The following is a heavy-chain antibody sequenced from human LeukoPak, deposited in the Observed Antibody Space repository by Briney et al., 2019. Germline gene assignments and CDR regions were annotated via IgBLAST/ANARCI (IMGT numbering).Heavy chain of an antibody. D-gene: IGHD6-6*01. Sequence: PGRSLRLSCAASGFTFSSYAMHWVRQAPGKGLEWVAVISYDGSNKYYADSVKGRFTISRDNSKNTLYLQMNSLRAEDTAVYYCARVVSSSLFGYFYYYYMDVWGKGTTVTVSS. CDR2: ISYDGSNK. CDR1: GFTFSSYA. V-gene: IGHV3-30*01. J-gene: IGHJ6*03. CDR3: ARVVSSSLFGYFYYYYMDV.